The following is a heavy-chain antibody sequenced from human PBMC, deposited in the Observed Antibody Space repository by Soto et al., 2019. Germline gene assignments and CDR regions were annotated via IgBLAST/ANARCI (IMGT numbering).Heavy chain of an antibody. J-gene: IGHJ4*02. V-gene: IGHV3-23*01. Sequence: VQLLESGGGLVQPGGSLRLSCTASRFTFSSYALSWVRQAPGKGLEWVSAISTSGAITYYAESVRGRFTISRDDSKNTLYVPMNNLISEETAVHYCAKTGRYCSEESPWSWGQGTRVTVSS. CDR3: AKTGRYCSEESPWS. CDR2: ISTSGAIT. D-gene: IGHD2-15*01. CDR1: RFTFSSYA.